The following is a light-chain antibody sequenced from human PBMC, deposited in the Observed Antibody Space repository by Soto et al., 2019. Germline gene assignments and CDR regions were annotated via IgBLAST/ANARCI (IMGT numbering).Light chain of an antibody. CDR3: SSFTSTSTYV. Sequence: QSALTQPPSVSGSPGQSVAISCSGTSSDVGAYNRVSWYQQPPGTAPKLMIYDVINRPSRVPDRFSGSKSGNTASLTISGLQAEDEADYYCSSFTSTSTYVFGTGTKVTVL. CDR1: SSDVGAYNR. J-gene: IGLJ1*01. CDR2: DVI. V-gene: IGLV2-18*02.